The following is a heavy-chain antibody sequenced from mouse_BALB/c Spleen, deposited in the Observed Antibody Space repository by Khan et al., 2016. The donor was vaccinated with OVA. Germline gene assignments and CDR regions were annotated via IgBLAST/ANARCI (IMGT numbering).Heavy chain of an antibody. CDR3: ARAYYRYDGYYAMDY. Sequence: QVQLKQSGPGLVAPSQSLSITCTVSGFSLTSYGVHWVRQPPGKGLEWLVVIWSGGGTDYNSTLKSRLNISKDNSKSQVFLKMNSLQTDDTAMYYCARAYYRYDGYYAMDYWGQGTSVTVSS. J-gene: IGHJ4*01. CDR2: IWSGGGT. D-gene: IGHD2-14*01. CDR1: GFSLTSYG. V-gene: IGHV2-6*02.